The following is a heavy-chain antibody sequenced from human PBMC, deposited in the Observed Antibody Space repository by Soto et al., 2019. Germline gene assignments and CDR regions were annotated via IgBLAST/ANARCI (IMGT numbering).Heavy chain of an antibody. J-gene: IGHJ4*02. Sequence: QGQLVQSGTEVKKPGSSLKVSCRASGATFSTLTIIWVRQAPGQGPEWRGGSTPIFATTKYAQKCQGRVTITADASTNTVYMELSSLRSEDTALYYCARWRGAVTTPGFMGPLDYWGQGTLVTVSS. V-gene: IGHV1-69*01. CDR1: GATFSTLT. D-gene: IGHD3-3*01. CDR3: ARWRGAVTTPGFMGPLDY. CDR2: STPIFATT.